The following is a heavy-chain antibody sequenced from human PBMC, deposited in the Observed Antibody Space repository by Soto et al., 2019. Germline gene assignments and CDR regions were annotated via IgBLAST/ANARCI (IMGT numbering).Heavy chain of an antibody. D-gene: IGHD4-17*01. CDR2: IYYNGNT. J-gene: IGHJ3*01. Sequence: QVQLQESGPGLVKPSQTLSLTCTLSGVSITSGAYYWTWVRQHPGKGLEWIGYIYYNGNTYFSPSRRSGLTRAVDTAKNRVSLKLSSVTAADTAMYYCARARLRAVYAFDFWGQGTMVTVSS. V-gene: IGHV4-31*03. CDR1: GVSITSGAYY. CDR3: ARARLRAVYAFDF.